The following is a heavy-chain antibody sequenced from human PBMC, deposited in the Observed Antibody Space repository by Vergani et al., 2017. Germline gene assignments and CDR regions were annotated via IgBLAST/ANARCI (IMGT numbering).Heavy chain of an antibody. V-gene: IGHV1-69*01. CDR2: IIPLFGTA. J-gene: IGHJ6*03. D-gene: IGHD4-17*01. Sequence: QVQLVQSGAEVKKPGSSVKVSCKAYGGTFISYAISWVRQAPGQGLEWMGGIIPLFGTANYAQKFQGRVTIPADESTSTAYMELSSLRSEDTAVYYGARAAGEEGYYYMDVWGKGTTVTVSS. CDR1: GGTFISYA. CDR3: ARAAGEEGYYYMDV.